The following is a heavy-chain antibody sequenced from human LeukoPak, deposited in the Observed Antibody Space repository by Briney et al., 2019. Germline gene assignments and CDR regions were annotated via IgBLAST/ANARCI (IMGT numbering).Heavy chain of an antibody. CDR1: GFSFSNCS. V-gene: IGHV3-21*01. Sequence: PWGSLRLSCAASGFSFSNCSMNWVRQAPGKGLEWVSSISSSSTYIYYADSLEGRFTISRDNVRNSLYLQMNSLRAEDTAVYYCAGDYEGNLAFDIWGQGTMVTVSS. D-gene: IGHD4-23*01. CDR2: ISSSSTYI. J-gene: IGHJ3*02. CDR3: AGDYEGNLAFDI.